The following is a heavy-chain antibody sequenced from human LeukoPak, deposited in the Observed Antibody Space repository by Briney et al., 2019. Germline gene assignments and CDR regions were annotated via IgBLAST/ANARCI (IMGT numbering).Heavy chain of an antibody. Sequence: GGSLRLSCAASGFTFSSFWMHWVRQAPGKGLVWVSRINSDGSSTSYADSVKGRFTIYRDNAKNTLYLQMNSLRAEDTAVYYCAKTTWPAYFDYWGQGTLVTVSS. CDR3: AKTTWPAYFDY. V-gene: IGHV3-74*01. D-gene: IGHD4-17*01. CDR1: GFTFSSFW. J-gene: IGHJ4*02. CDR2: INSDGSST.